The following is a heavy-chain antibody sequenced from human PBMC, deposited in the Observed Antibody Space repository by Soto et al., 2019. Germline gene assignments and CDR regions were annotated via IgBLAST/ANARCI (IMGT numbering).Heavy chain of an antibody. CDR2: SSTYNGNT. D-gene: IGHD6-13*01. Sequence: QVQLVQSGAEVKKPGASVKVSCKASGYTFTSYGITWVRQAPGQGLEWMGWSSTYNGNTNYAQKFQGRVTMTTYTSPSTAYMELRSLTSDDTAVYYCARTDSRPQDFDYWGQGTLVTVSS. V-gene: IGHV1-18*01. CDR3: ARTDSRPQDFDY. J-gene: IGHJ4*02. CDR1: GYTFTSYG.